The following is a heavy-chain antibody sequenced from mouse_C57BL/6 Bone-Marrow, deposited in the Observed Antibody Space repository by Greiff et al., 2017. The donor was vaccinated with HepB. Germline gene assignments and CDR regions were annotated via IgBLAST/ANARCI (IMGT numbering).Heavy chain of an antibody. V-gene: IGHV5-4*01. Sequence: EVHLVESGGGLVKPGGSLKLSCAASGFTFSSYAMSWVRQTPEKRLEWVATISDGGSYTYYPDNVKGRFTLSRDNAKNNLYLQMSHLKSEDTAMYYCARSRGYDVKVPFDYWGQGTLVTVSA. D-gene: IGHD2-2*01. CDR3: ARSRGYDVKVPFDY. J-gene: IGHJ3*01. CDR2: ISDGGSYT. CDR1: GFTFSSYA.